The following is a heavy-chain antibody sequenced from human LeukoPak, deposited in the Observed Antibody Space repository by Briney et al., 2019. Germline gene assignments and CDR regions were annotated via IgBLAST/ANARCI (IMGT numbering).Heavy chain of an antibody. CDR3: AKPYYYESSGLVYYFDY. CDR2: ISASDGTT. V-gene: IGHV3-23*01. J-gene: IGHJ4*02. Sequence: GGSLRLSCAASGFTFSNYGMTWVRQAPGKGLEWVSVISASDGTTSYADSVKGRFTISRDNSKNTLFMQMNSLRAEDTAVYYCAKPYYYESSGLVYYFDYWGQGSLVTVSS. D-gene: IGHD3-22*01. CDR1: GFTFSNYG.